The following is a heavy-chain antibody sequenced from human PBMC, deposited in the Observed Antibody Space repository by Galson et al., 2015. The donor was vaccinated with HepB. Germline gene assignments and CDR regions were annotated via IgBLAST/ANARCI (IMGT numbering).Heavy chain of an antibody. CDR3: ARGDSRGY. CDR2: ISSSSSTI. V-gene: IGHV3-48*01. Sequence: SLRLSCAASGFTFSSYSMNWVRQAPGKGLEWVSYISSSSSTIYYADSVKGRFTISRDNAKNSLYLQMNSLRAEDTAVYYCARGDSRGYWGQGNLVTVSS. CDR1: GFTFSSYS. D-gene: IGHD6-13*01. J-gene: IGHJ4*02.